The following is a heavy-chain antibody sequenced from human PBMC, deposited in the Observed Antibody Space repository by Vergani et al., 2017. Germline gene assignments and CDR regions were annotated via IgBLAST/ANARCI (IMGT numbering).Heavy chain of an antibody. D-gene: IGHD2-15*01. V-gene: IGHV4-39*01. Sequence: QVQLQESGPGLVKPSETLSLTCTVSNDSVSNTFYYWGWIRQTPENGLEWIGSIYYSGSTSYNPSLESRVTMSVDTSKSEFSLKLSSVTAADTAVYYCTRHWAGVAANNWFYPWGQGTLVTVSA. J-gene: IGHJ5*02. CDR3: TRHWAGVAANNWFYP. CDR2: IYYSGST. CDR1: NDSVSNTFYY.